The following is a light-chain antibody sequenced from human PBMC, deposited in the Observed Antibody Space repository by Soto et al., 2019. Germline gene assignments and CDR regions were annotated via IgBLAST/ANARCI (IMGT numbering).Light chain of an antibody. CDR3: LQFNSYSQA. V-gene: IGKV1-5*03. Sequence: DIQLTQYPSTLSASVGDRLTLTWRASESVGSYLGWYQQKPGKAPKLLIYTTFTLQSGVPSRFSGSRSGTEFTLTISSLQPEDFATYYCLQFNSYSQAFGQGTKVDIK. J-gene: IGKJ1*01. CDR1: ESVGSY. CDR2: TTF.